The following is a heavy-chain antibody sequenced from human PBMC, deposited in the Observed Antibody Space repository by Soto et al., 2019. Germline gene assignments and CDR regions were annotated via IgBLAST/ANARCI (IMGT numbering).Heavy chain of an antibody. V-gene: IGHV4-4*02. Sequence: QVQLQESGPGLVQPSGTLSLTCTVSGGSINGYWSWVRQPPGKGLEWIGEIHHSGSTKYNLSLKSRVTISIDKSKNQFSLNLNSVTAAATAVYYCAKHGGFYFDYWGQGTLVTVSS. CDR3: AKHGGFYFDY. J-gene: IGHJ4*02. CDR2: IHHSGST. D-gene: IGHD3-16*01. CDR1: GGSINGY.